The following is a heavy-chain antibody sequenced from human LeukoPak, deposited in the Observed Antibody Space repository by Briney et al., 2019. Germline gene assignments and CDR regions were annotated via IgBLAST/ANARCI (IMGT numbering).Heavy chain of an antibody. CDR2: IRYDGSNK. CDR3: AKADDRLILGY. CDR1: GFTFSSYA. D-gene: IGHD2-21*01. V-gene: IGHV3-30*02. Sequence: GGSLRLSCAASGFTFSSYAMHWVRQAPGKGLEWVAFIRYDGSNKEYADSVKGQFTISRDNSKNTLYLQMNSLRAEDTAVYYCAKADDRLILGYWGQGTLVTVSS. J-gene: IGHJ4*02.